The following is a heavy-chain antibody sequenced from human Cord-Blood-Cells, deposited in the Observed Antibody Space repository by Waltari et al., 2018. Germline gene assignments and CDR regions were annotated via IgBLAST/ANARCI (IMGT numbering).Heavy chain of an antibody. CDR3: ARDKVRGGSYNWFDP. CDR2: INAGNGNT. D-gene: IGHD1-26*01. J-gene: IGHJ5*02. CDR1: GYTFTSYA. V-gene: IGHV1-3*01. Sequence: QVQLVQAGAEVKKPGASVKVSCKASGYTFTSYAMHWVPRAPGQRLEWMGWINAGNGNTKYSQKFQGRVTITRDTSASTAYMELSSLRSEDTAVYYCARDKVRGGSYNWFDPWGQGTLVTVSS.